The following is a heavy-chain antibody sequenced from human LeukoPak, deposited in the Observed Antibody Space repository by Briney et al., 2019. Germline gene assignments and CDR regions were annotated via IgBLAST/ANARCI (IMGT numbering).Heavy chain of an antibody. CDR2: IRYDGSNK. CDR3: AKGLSSGWYSYYFDY. CDR1: GFTFSSYG. V-gene: IGHV3-30*02. Sequence: GGSLRLSCAASGFTFSSYGMHWVRQAPGKGLEWVAFIRYDGSNKYYADSVKGRFTISRDNSKNTLYLQMNSLRAEDTAVYYCAKGLSSGWYSYYFDYWGQGTLVTVSS. D-gene: IGHD6-19*01. J-gene: IGHJ4*02.